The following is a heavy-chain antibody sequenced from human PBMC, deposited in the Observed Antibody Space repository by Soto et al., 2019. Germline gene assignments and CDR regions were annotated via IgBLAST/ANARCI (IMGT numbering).Heavy chain of an antibody. Sequence: EVPLVESGGGLIQPGGSLRLSCAASGFSVSSNDMSWVRQAPGKGLEWVSILYSGGTTYYADSVKGRFTISRDNSKSTMYLQMNSLRAEDTAVYYCTRDSEAGTKGRWFDPWGQGTLVTVSS. D-gene: IGHD6-19*01. V-gene: IGHV3-53*01. J-gene: IGHJ5*02. CDR3: TRDSEAGTKGRWFDP. CDR2: LYSGGTT. CDR1: GFSVSSND.